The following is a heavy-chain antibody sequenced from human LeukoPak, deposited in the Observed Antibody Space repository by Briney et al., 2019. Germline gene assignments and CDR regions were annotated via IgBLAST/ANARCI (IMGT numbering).Heavy chain of an antibody. CDR3: ARDGNFDY. D-gene: IGHD1-1*01. CDR2: INPNNGGA. J-gene: IGHJ4*02. CDR1: GYTFTSYY. V-gene: IGHV1-2*02. Sequence: ASVKVSCKASGYTFTSYYMHWVRQAPGQGLEWMGWINPNNGGANYAQKFQGRVTMTRDTSISTAYMELSSLRSDDTAVYYCARDGNFDYWGQGTLVTVSS.